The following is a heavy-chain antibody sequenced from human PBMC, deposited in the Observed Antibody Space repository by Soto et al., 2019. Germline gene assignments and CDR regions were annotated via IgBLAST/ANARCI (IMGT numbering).Heavy chain of an antibody. D-gene: IGHD6-13*01. CDR1: GFTFDDYA. Sequence: EVQLVESGGGLVQPGRSLRLSCAASGFTFDDYAMHWVRQVPGKGLEWVSGINWNSGSIVYGDTVKGRFAISRDNAKNSLHLQINRLSAEDTAFYYCVKDESINWYSGHFRHWGQGTLVTFSS. J-gene: IGHJ1*01. CDR2: INWNSGSI. CDR3: VKDESINWYSGHFRH. V-gene: IGHV3-9*01.